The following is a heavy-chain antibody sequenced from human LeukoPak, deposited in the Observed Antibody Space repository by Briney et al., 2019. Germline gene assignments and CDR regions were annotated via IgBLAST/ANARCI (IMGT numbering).Heavy chain of an antibody. CDR3: ARSLAGSSWYPVDY. D-gene: IGHD6-13*01. V-gene: IGHV3-30*03. CDR2: ISYDGGNE. J-gene: IGHJ4*02. Sequence: GGSLRLSCAASGFTFSSYGMDWVRQAPGKGLEWVAVISYDGGNEYYADSVKGRFTISRDNSKNTPYLQMNSLRAEDTAMYYCARSLAGSSWYPVDYWGQGTLVTVSS. CDR1: GFTFSSYG.